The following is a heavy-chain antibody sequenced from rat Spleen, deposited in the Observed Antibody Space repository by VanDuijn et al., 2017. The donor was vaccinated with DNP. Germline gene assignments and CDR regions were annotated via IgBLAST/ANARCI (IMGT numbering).Heavy chain of an antibody. CDR2: ISTSGGRT. CDR3: ASTQYSGDVNWFAY. CDR1: GFTFSNYD. J-gene: IGHJ3*01. Sequence: EVQLVESGGGLVQPGRSLKLSCAASGFTFSNYDMAWVRQAPTKGLEWVASISTSGGRTYYRDSVKGRFTVSRDNAKSTLYLQMDSLRSEDTATYYCASTQYSGDVNWFAYWGPGTLVSVSS. V-gene: IGHV5-25*01. D-gene: IGHD1-1*01.